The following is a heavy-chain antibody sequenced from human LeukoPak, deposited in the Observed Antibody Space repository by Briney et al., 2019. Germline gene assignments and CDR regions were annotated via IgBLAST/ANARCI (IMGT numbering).Heavy chain of an antibody. V-gene: IGHV3-30-3*01. Sequence: GGSLRLSCAASGFTFNNYAMSWVRQAPGKGLEWVAVISYDGSNKYYADSVKGRFTISRDNSKNTLYLQMNSLRAEDTAVYYCARSPRYCSGGSCYYFDYWGQGTLVTVSS. CDR2: ISYDGSNK. CDR3: ARSPRYCSGGSCYYFDY. D-gene: IGHD2-15*01. J-gene: IGHJ4*02. CDR1: GFTFNNYA.